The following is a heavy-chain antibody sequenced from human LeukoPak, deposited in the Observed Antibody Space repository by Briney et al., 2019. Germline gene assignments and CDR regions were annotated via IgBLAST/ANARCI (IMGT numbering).Heavy chain of an antibody. CDR1: GFTFSSYG. D-gene: IGHD1-26*01. CDR3: VKISGTKGGDYDY. Sequence: QPGGSLRLSCAASGFTFSSYGMPWVRQAPGKGLEWVAVIWYDGSNKYYADSVKGRFTISRDNSKNTLYLQMNSLRAEDTAVYYCVKISGTKGGDYDYWGKGTLVTVSS. CDR2: IWYDGSNK. J-gene: IGHJ4*02. V-gene: IGHV3-33*06.